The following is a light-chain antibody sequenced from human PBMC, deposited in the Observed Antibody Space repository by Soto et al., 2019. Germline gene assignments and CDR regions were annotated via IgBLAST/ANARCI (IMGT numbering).Light chain of an antibody. CDR2: EVR. CDR3: SSYTSSNTLVL. J-gene: IGLJ3*02. Sequence: QSVLTQPASVSGSPGQSITISCTGTSSDIGAYNYVSWYQQYPGKVPKLMIYEVRNRASGVSNRFSGSNSGNTASLTISGRQAEDQADDYCSSYTSSNTLVLFGGGTKLTVL. CDR1: SSDIGAYNY. V-gene: IGLV2-14*01.